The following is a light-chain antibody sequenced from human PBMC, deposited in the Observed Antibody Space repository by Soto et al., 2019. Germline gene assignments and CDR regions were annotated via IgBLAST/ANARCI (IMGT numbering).Light chain of an antibody. V-gene: IGLV1-40*01. CDR3: LSYDNSLSGVL. Sequence: QSVLTQPPSVSGAPGQRVSISCTGSGSNIGAGYDVHWYRHLPGTAPKLLIYANTNRPSGVPDRFSGSKSATSASLAITGLQAEDEADYYSLSYDNSLSGVLFGGGTKVTVL. J-gene: IGLJ2*01. CDR1: GSNIGAGYD. CDR2: ANT.